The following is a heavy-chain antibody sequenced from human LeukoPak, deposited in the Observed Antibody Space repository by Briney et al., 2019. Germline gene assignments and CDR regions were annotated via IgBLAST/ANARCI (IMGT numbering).Heavy chain of an antibody. Sequence: GESLKISCKGSGYSFTSYWIGWVRQMPGKGLEWMGIIYPGDSDTRYSPSFQGQVTISADKSISTAYLRWSSLKASDTAMYYCASKLVGDSSGYYDDAFDIWGQGTMVTVSS. J-gene: IGHJ3*02. V-gene: IGHV5-51*01. CDR3: ASKLVGDSSGYYDDAFDI. CDR2: IYPGDSDT. CDR1: GYSFTSYW. D-gene: IGHD3-22*01.